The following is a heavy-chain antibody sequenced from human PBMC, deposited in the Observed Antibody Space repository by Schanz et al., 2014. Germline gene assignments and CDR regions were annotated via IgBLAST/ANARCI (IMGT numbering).Heavy chain of an antibody. J-gene: IGHJ5*02. CDR2: INPNSGGT. CDR1: GYTFIDYY. V-gene: IGHV1-2*06. CDR3: ARGNTIFGVVILGWLDP. D-gene: IGHD3-3*01. Sequence: QVQLVQSGAEVKKPGASVKVSCEASGYTFIDYYIHWVRQAPGQGLQWMGRINPNSGGTNYAQKFQGRVTMTRDTSISTAYMELSSLRSDDTAIYYCARGNTIFGVVILGWLDPWGQGTLVTVSS.